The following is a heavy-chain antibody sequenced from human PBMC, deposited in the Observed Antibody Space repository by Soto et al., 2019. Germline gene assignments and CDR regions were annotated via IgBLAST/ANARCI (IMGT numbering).Heavy chain of an antibody. D-gene: IGHD2-2*01. J-gene: IGHJ6*02. CDR1: GYSFTSYW. V-gene: IGHV5-51*01. CDR3: ARLKCRSTSCYHYYYYYGMDV. Sequence: GESLKISCKGSGYSFTSYWIGWVRQMPGKGLEWMGIIYPGDSDTRYSPSFQGQVTISADKSISTAYLQWSSLKASDTAMDYCARLKCRSTSCYHYYYYYGMDVWGQGTTVTVSS. CDR2: IYPGDSDT.